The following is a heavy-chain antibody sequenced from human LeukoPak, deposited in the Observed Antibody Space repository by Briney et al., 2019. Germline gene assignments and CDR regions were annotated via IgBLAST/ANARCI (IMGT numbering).Heavy chain of an antibody. CDR2: ISERGGST. Sequence: GGSLRLSCAVSGITLSNYAMTWVRQAPGKGLEGVSGISERGGSTNYADSVKGRFIISRDTSKNTVYLQMNSLRVEDTAVYFCAKRGIVIRAVIIIGFHKEAYYFDYWGQGILVTVSS. CDR3: AKRGIVIRAVIIIGFHKEAYYFDY. CDR1: GITLSNYA. V-gene: IGHV3-23*01. J-gene: IGHJ4*02. D-gene: IGHD3-10*01.